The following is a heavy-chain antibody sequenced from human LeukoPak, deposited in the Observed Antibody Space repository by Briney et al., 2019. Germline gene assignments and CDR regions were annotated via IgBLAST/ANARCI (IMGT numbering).Heavy chain of an antibody. J-gene: IGHJ4*02. V-gene: IGHV1-18*04. CDR1: GYTFTSYG. D-gene: IGHD6-13*01. CDR2: TSAYNGDT. Sequence: ASVKVSCKASGYTFTSYGLTWVRQAPGQGLEWMGWTSAYNGDTNYAQKFQGRVAMTTDTSTTTVYMELRSLTSDDTAVYYCARVAAVGISRFDYWGQGTLVTVSS. CDR3: ARVAAVGISRFDY.